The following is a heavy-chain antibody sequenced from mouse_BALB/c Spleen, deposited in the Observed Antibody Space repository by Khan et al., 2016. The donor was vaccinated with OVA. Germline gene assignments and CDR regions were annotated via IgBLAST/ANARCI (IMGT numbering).Heavy chain of an antibody. CDR2: INSNGGST. J-gene: IGHJ2*01. V-gene: IGHV5-6-3*01. CDR1: GFTFSSYG. Sequence: VQLKESGGGLVQPGGSLKLSCAASGFTFSSYGMSWVRQTPDKRLELVATINSNGGSTYYPDSVKGRFTISSDNAKNTLYLQMSSLKSADTDMYYCARMARTINWGQGTTLTVSS. CDR3: ARMARTIN.